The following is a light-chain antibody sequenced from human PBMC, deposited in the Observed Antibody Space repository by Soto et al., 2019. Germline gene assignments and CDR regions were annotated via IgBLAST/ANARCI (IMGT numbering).Light chain of an antibody. Sequence: QSALTQPASVSGSPGQSITISCTGTSSDVGSYNLVSWYQQHPGKAPKLMIYEGTERPSGVSNRFSGSKSGNTASLTISGLQAEDEADYYCCSYAGSSTYVFGTGTKV. CDR3: CSYAGSSTYV. J-gene: IGLJ1*01. CDR2: EGT. V-gene: IGLV2-23*01. CDR1: SSDVGSYNL.